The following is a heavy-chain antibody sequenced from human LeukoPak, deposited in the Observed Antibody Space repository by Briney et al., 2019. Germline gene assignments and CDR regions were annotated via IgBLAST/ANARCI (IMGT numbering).Heavy chain of an antibody. CDR3: ARGSYNYGLDV. J-gene: IGHJ6*02. CDR2: IISSSSTI. CDR1: GFTFSSYT. Sequence: GGSLRLSCAASGFTFSSYTMDWVRQAPGKGLEWVSYIISSSSTIYYADSVKGRFTISRDNAKNSLYLQMNSLRAEDTAVYYCARGSYNYGLDVWGQGTTVTVSS. V-gene: IGHV3-48*04.